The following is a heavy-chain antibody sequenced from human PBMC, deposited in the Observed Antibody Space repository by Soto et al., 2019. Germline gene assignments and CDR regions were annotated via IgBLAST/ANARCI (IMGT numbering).Heavy chain of an antibody. CDR2: IRYDGSNK. V-gene: IGHV3-33*01. J-gene: IGHJ4*02. D-gene: IGHD6-19*01. CDR1: GFTFSSYG. CDR3: ARDGITPLTGYSSGWYLGY. Sequence: QVQLVESGGGVVQPGRSLRLSCAASGFTFSSYGMHWVRQAPGKGLEWVAVIRYDGSNKYYADSVKGRFTISRDNSKNTLYLQMNSLRAEDTAVYYCARDGITPLTGYSSGWYLGYWGQGTLVTVSS.